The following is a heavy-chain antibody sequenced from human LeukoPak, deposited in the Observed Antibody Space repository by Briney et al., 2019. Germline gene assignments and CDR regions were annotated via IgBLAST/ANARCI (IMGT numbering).Heavy chain of an antibody. CDR2: ISGSGDST. CDR1: GFTFSSSA. V-gene: IGHV3-23*01. J-gene: IGHJ4*02. Sequence: GGSLRLSCAASGFTFSSSAMSWVRQAPGKGPEWVSVISGSGDSTYYADSVRGRFTISRDNSKNTVYLQMNSLRAEDTAVYSCAKHDRGSGSPYYFRYWGQGTLVTVSS. CDR3: AKHDRGSGSPYYFRY. D-gene: IGHD3-10*01.